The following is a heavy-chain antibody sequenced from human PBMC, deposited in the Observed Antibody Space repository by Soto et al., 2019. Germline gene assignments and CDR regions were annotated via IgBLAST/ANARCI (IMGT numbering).Heavy chain of an antibody. Sequence: GGSLRLSCAASGFTVSSNYMSWVRQAPGKGLEWVSVIYSGGSTYYADSVKGRFTISRDNSKNTLYLQMNSLRAEDTAVYYCALTPDCSSTSCYSSGDYWGQGTLVTVSS. D-gene: IGHD2-2*01. CDR3: ALTPDCSSTSCYSSGDY. CDR1: GFTVSSNY. CDR2: IYSGGST. J-gene: IGHJ4*02. V-gene: IGHV3-66*01.